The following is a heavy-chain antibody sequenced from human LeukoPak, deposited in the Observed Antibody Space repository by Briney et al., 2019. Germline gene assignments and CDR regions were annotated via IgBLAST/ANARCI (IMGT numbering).Heavy chain of an antibody. J-gene: IGHJ5*02. D-gene: IGHD5-18*01. CDR2: IYSGGST. CDR1: GFTVSSNY. V-gene: IGHV3-53*01. CDR3: ARGGYSYGYWFDP. Sequence: GGSLRLSCAASGFTVSSNYMSWVRQAPGKGLEWVSVIYSGGSTYYADPVKGRFTISRDNSKNTLYLQMNSLGAEDTAVYYCARGGYSYGYWFDPWAREPWSPSPQ.